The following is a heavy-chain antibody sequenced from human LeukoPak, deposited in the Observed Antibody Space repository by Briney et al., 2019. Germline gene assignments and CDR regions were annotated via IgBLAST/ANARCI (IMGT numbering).Heavy chain of an antibody. V-gene: IGHV3-48*02. CDR2: VNCDRAII. J-gene: IGHJ5*02. CDR3: AKAPRGVDNWFDP. D-gene: IGHD2-15*01. Sequence: GVSLRLSCAASGFTFSSHCMNWVRQAPGKGLEWVAYVNCDRAIIHNTDSVKGRFTIPRDNAKNSLYLQMNSLRDEDTAIYYCAKAPRGVDNWFDPWGQGALVTVS. CDR1: GFTFSSHC.